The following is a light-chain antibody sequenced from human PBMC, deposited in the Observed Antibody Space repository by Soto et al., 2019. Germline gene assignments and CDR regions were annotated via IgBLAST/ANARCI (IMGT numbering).Light chain of an antibody. J-gene: IGKJ1*01. CDR1: QSVSSTY. CDR3: QQCDSSPST. CDR2: GAS. V-gene: IGKV3-20*01. Sequence: EIGLTQSPGTLSLSPGERATLSCRASQSVSSTYLAWYQQKPGQAPRLLIYGASSRATGIPDRFSGGGSGTDFTLTISRVEPEDFAVYYCQQCDSSPSTFGQGTKVEIK.